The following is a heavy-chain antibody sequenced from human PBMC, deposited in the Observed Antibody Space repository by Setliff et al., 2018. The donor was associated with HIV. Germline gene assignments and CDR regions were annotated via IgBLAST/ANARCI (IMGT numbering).Heavy chain of an antibody. V-gene: IGHV1-69*13. CDR3: ARDSSGVLSLRYMDV. J-gene: IGHJ6*03. CDR1: GYTFSSYA. Sequence: ASVKVSCKASGYTFSSYAISWVRQAPGQGLEWMGGIIPILGTTKYAQKFQGRVTITADESTNTAYMELSSLRSEDTAVYYCARDSSGVLSLRYMDVWGKGTTVTVSS. D-gene: IGHD3-22*01. CDR2: IIPILGTT.